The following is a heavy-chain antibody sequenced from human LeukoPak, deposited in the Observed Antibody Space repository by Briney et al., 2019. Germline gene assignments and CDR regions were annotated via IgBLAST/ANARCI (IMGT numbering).Heavy chain of an antibody. Sequence: ASETLSLTCAVYGGSFSGYYWSWIRQPPGKGLEWIGEINHGGSTNYNPSLKSRVTISVDTSKNQFSLKLSSVTAADTAVYYCARVFTQYYGMDVWGQGTTVTVSS. V-gene: IGHV4-34*01. J-gene: IGHJ6*02. CDR2: INHGGST. D-gene: IGHD2-15*01. CDR1: GGSFSGYY. CDR3: ARVFTQYYGMDV.